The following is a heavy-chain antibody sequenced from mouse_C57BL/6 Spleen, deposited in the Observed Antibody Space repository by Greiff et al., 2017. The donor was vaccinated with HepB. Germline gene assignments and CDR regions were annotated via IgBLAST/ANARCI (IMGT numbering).Heavy chain of an antibody. D-gene: IGHD4-1*01. Sequence: DVKLQESGGGLVKPGGSLKLSCAASGFTFSDYGMHWVRQAPEKGLEWVAYISSGSSTIYYADTVKGRFTISRDNAKNTLFLQMTSLRSEDTAMDYCARPSWADWYFDVWGTGTTVTVAS. J-gene: IGHJ1*03. V-gene: IGHV5-17*01. CDR3: ARPSWADWYFDV. CDR1: GFTFSDYG. CDR2: ISSGSSTI.